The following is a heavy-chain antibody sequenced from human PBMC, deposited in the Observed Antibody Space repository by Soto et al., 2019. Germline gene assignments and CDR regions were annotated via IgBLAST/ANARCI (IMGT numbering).Heavy chain of an antibody. CDR3: AREMVRGMDV. Sequence: EVQLVESGGGLVQPGGSLRLSCAASGFTVSSNYMSWVRQPPGKGREWVSVIYSGGRTYYADSVKGKCTISRDNSKNTLYLQMNSLRAEDTAVYYCAREMVRGMDVWGQGTTVTVSS. J-gene: IGHJ6*02. D-gene: IGHD2-8*01. CDR2: IYSGGRT. CDR1: GFTVSSNY. V-gene: IGHV3-66*01.